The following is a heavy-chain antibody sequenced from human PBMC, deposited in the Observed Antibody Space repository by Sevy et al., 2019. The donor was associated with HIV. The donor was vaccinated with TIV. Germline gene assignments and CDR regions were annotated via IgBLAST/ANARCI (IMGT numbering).Heavy chain of an antibody. J-gene: IGHJ2*01. Sequence: GESLKISCAASGFTFSDFYMTWIRQTPGRGLEWLSYISSSDPTNGNTKYYTDSVKGRFTISRDNAKKALYLQMNSLRAEDTAVYYCAREGSLRYLDLWGRGTLVTVSS. V-gene: IGHV3-11*01. D-gene: IGHD3-10*01. CDR2: ISSSDPTNGNTK. CDR1: GFTFSDFY. CDR3: AREGSLRYLDL.